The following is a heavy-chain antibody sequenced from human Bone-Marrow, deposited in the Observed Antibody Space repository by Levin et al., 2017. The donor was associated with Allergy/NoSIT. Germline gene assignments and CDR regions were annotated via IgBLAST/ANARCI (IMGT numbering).Heavy chain of an antibody. V-gene: IGHV1-2*02. Sequence: ASVKVSCKTSGYSFTGYYIEWVRQAPGQGLEWMGWINPNGGGTNYAQKFQGRVTMTRDTSITTAYMDLSRLTSDDTAVYYCARDGMVRGPDYWGQGTLVTVSS. CDR2: INPNGGGT. D-gene: IGHD3-10*01. CDR1: GYSFTGYY. CDR3: ARDGMVRGPDY. J-gene: IGHJ4*02.